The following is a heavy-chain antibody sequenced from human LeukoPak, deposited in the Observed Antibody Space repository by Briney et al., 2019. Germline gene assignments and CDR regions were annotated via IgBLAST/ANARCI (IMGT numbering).Heavy chain of an antibody. V-gene: IGHV4-59*08. CDR2: IYYNGRT. CDR1: GGSISSYY. Sequence: SETLSLTCTVSGGSISSYYWSWIRQPPGKGLEWIGYIYYNGRTTYNPSLSSRVTILVDMSKNQFSLKLSSVSAADTAIYYCARHGGTVAVNDAFDVWGQGTVVTVSS. CDR3: ARHGGTVAVNDAFDV. J-gene: IGHJ3*01. D-gene: IGHD1-1*01.